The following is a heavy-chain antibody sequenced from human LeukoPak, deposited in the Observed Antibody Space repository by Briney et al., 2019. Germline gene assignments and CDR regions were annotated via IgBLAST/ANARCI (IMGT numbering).Heavy chain of an antibody. CDR3: ASGTYYDFWSGYPLDY. Sequence: TLKVSWKASGGTFSSYAISWVRQAPGQGLEWMGRIIPIFGTANYAQKCQGRVTSTTDESTSTAYMELSILRSEDTAVYYCASGTYYDFWSGYPLDYWGQGTLVTVSS. V-gene: IGHV1-69*05. J-gene: IGHJ4*02. D-gene: IGHD3-3*01. CDR2: IIPIFGTA. CDR1: GGTFSSYA.